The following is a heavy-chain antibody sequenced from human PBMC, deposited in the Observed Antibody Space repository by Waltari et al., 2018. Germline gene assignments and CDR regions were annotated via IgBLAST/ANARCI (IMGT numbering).Heavy chain of an antibody. V-gene: IGHV1-2*02. CDR3: ARGYCSGGSCYALDY. J-gene: IGHJ4*02. CDR2: INPNSGGT. D-gene: IGHD2-15*01. Sequence: QVQLVQSGAEVKKPGASVKVSCKASGYTFTGYYIHWVRQPPGQGLEWMGWINPNSGGTNYAQKFQGRVTMTRDTSISTAYMELSRLRSDDTAVYYCARGYCSGGSCYALDYWGQGTLVTVSS. CDR1: GYTFTGYY.